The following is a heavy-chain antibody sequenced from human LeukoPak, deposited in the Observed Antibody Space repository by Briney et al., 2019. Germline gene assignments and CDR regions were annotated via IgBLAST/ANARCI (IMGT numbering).Heavy chain of an antibody. CDR2: ISPYNGNT. CDR3: ARGLYYDTNGYPALQY. D-gene: IGHD3-22*01. CDR1: GYTFTNYG. J-gene: IGHJ4*02. Sequence: ASVKVSCKPSGYTFTNYGFTWVRQAPGQGLEWMGWISPYNGNTNYARKVQDRVTMTTDTSTSTAYMELRRLGSDDTAVYRCARGLYYDTNGYPALQYWGQGTLVTVSS. V-gene: IGHV1-18*01.